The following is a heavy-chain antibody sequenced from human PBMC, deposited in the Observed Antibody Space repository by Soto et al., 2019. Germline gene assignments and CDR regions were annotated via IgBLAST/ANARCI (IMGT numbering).Heavy chain of an antibody. CDR3: ARVLGGMATFPFDY. V-gene: IGHV3-33*01. J-gene: IGHJ4*02. D-gene: IGHD5-12*01. CDR2: IWYDGSNK. CDR1: GFTFSSYG. Sequence: GGSLRLSCAASGFTFSSYGMHWVRQAPGKGLEWVAVIWYDGSNKYYADSVKGRFTISRDNSKNTLYLQMNSLRAEDTAVYYCARVLGGMATFPFDYWGQGDLVTVAS.